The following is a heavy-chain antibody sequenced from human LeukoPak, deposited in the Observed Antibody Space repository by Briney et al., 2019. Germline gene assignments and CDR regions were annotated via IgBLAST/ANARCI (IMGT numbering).Heavy chain of an antibody. Sequence: RSETLSVTCAVYGGSFSGYYGSWIRQPPGKGLEWIGEINHSGSTNYNPSLKSRVTISVDTSKNQFSLKLSSVTAADTAVYYCARGPYCSGGSCYARSFDYWGQGTLGTVSP. J-gene: IGHJ4*02. CDR2: INHSGST. D-gene: IGHD2-15*01. CDR3: ARGPYCSGGSCYARSFDY. V-gene: IGHV4-34*01. CDR1: GGSFSGYY.